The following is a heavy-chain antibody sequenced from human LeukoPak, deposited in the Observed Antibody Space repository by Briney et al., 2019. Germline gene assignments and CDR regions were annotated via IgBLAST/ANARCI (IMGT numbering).Heavy chain of an antibody. CDR3: AKDNYYDSSGYIDY. Sequence: PGGSLRLSCAASGFTCDDYAMHWVRQAPGKGLEWVSGISWNSGSIGYADSVKGRFTISRDNAKNSLYLQMNSLRAEDMALYYCAKDNYYDSSGYIDYWGQGTLSPSPQ. CDR2: ISWNSGSI. D-gene: IGHD3-22*01. V-gene: IGHV3-9*03. J-gene: IGHJ4*02. CDR1: GFTCDDYA.